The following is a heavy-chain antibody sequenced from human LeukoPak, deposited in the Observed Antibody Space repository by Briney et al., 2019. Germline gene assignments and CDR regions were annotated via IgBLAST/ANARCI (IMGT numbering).Heavy chain of an antibody. CDR1: GGSFSGYY. CDR3: ARGGDWVTATYFDY. CDR2: INHSGST. V-gene: IGHV4-34*01. J-gene: IGHJ4*02. Sequence: SETLSLTCAVYGGSFSGYYWSWIRQPPGKGLEWIGEINHSGSTNYNPSLKSRVTVSVDTSKNQFSLKLSSVTAADTAVYYCARGGDWVTATYFDYWGQGTLVTVSS. D-gene: IGHD2-21*02.